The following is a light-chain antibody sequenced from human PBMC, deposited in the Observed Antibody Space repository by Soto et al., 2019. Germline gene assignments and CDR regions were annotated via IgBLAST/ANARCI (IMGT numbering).Light chain of an antibody. J-gene: IGLJ2*01. V-gene: IGLV1-51*01. CDR2: DNN. Sequence: QSVLTQPPSVSAAPGQKVTISCSGSSSNIGNNYVSWYQQLPGTAPKLLIYDNNQRPSGIPDRFSGSKSGTSVTLGITGLQTGDEADYYCATWDTRLYTVVFGGGTKVTVL. CDR1: SSNIGNNY. CDR3: ATWDTRLYTVV.